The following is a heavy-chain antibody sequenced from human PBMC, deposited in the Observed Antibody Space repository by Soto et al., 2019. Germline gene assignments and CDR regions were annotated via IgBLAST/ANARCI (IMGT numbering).Heavy chain of an antibody. Sequence: PGGSLRLSCAASGFTFSNHWMSWVRQAPGKGLEWVAYIKEDGSDKYYGDSVKGRFTISRDNAKNSLYLQLNSLRAEDTAVYYCARKGFSTVAYDYWGLGTLVTVS. J-gene: IGHJ4*02. CDR3: ARKGFSTVAYDY. V-gene: IGHV3-7*01. CDR1: GFTFSNHW. D-gene: IGHD4-17*01. CDR2: IKEDGSDK.